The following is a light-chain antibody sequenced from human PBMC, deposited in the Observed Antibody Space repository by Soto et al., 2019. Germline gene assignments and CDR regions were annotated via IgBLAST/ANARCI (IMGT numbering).Light chain of an antibody. Sequence: EIVLTQSPATLSLSPGERATLSCRASQSVSSYLAWYQQKPGQAPRLLIYDASNRATGIPARFSGSGSGTAFTLTISSLEPEDFAVYYCQQRSNWPLFTFGPWTKVDIK. CDR3: QQRSNWPLFT. V-gene: IGKV3-11*01. CDR2: DAS. J-gene: IGKJ3*01. CDR1: QSVSSY.